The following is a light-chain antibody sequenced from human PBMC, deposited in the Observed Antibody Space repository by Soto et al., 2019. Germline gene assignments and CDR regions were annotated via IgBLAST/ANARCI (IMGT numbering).Light chain of an antibody. CDR1: SSDVGAYNY. CDR2: EVS. CDR3: SSYTSNNLL. Sequence: QSVLTQPASVSGSPGQSVTISCTGTSSDVGAYNYVSWYQLHPGKAPKLLISEVSNRPSGVSSRFSGSKSGNTASLTISGLQAEDEADYYCSSYTSNNLLFGGGTKLTVL. V-gene: IGLV2-14*01. J-gene: IGLJ2*01.